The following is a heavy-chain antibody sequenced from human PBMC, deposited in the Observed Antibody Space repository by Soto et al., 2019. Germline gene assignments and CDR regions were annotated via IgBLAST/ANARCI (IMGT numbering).Heavy chain of an antibody. J-gene: IGHJ4*02. D-gene: IGHD6-13*01. Sequence: VQLVESGGGVVQPGRSLRLSCAASGFTFSSYGMHWVRQAPGKGLEWVAVIWYDGSNKYYADSVKGRFTISRDNSKNTLYLQMNSLRAEDTAVYYCARDGMAAAAYFDYWGQGTLVTVSS. CDR1: GFTFSSYG. V-gene: IGHV3-33*01. CDR3: ARDGMAAAAYFDY. CDR2: IWYDGSNK.